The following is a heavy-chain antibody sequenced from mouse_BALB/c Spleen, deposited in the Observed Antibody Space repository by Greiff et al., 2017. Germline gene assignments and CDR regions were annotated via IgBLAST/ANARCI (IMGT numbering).Heavy chain of an antibody. V-gene: IGHV3-2*02. CDR1: GYSITSDYA. J-gene: IGHJ2*01. D-gene: IGHD1-1*01. Sequence: DVKLVESGPGLVKPSQSLSLTCTVTGYSITSDYAWNWIRQFPGNKLEWMGYISYSGSTSYNPSLKSRISITRDTSKNQFFLQLNSVTTEDTATYYCARTYGSSPFDYWGQGTTLTVSS. CDR3: ARTYGSSPFDY. CDR2: ISYSGST.